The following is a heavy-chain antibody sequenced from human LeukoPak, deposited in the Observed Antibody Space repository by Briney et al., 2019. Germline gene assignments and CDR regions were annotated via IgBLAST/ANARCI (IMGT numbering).Heavy chain of an antibody. J-gene: IGHJ4*02. V-gene: IGHV3-30*18. CDR3: AKGLVGSSSWYVLDY. Sequence: GGSLRLSCAASGFTFSSYGMHWVRQAPGKGLEWVAVISYDGSNKYYADSVKGRFTISRDNSKNTLYLQMNSLRAEDTAVYCCAKGLVGSSSWYVLDYWGQGTLVTVSS. CDR2: ISYDGSNK. CDR1: GFTFSSYG. D-gene: IGHD6-13*01.